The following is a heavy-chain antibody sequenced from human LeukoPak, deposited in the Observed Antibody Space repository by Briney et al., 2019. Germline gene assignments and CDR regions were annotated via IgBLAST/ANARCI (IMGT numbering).Heavy chain of an antibody. V-gene: IGHV4-34*01. CDR3: ARGFRRMYSSSSFWFDP. D-gene: IGHD6-6*01. J-gene: IGHJ5*02. CDR2: INHSGST. CDR1: GGSFSGYY. Sequence: SETLSLTCAVYGGSFSGYYWSWIRQPPGKGLEWIGEINHSGSTNYNPSLKSRVTISVDTSKNQFSLELSSVTAADTAVYYCARGFRRMYSSSSFWFDPWGQGTLVTVSS.